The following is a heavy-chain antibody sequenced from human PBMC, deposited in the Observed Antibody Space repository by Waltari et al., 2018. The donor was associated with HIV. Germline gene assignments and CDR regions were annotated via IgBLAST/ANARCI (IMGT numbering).Heavy chain of an antibody. Sequence: EVHLLESGGGLVQHGGSLRPSCEASGFTFSDCAVNWVRQAPGKGLEWVSAISGSGGGRYYADSVKGRLTISRDNSKKTLYLQMNSLRAEDTAVYYCAKDYDSSGFYYFDYWGQGTLVTVSS. D-gene: IGHD3-22*01. CDR3: AKDYDSSGFYYFDY. V-gene: IGHV3-23*01. CDR1: GFTFSDCA. CDR2: ISGSGGGR. J-gene: IGHJ4*02.